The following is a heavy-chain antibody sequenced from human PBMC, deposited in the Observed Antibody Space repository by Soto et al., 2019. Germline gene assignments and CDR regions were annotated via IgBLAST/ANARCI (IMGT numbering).Heavy chain of an antibody. D-gene: IGHD1-26*01. CDR3: TRGGGGPGRY. CDR1: GGSLSDYH. CDR2: IEQGGST. Sequence: QVQPQQWGAGLLKPSETLSLTCAVYGGSLSDYHWSWIRQPPGKGLEWIGEIEQGGSTNYNPSLQSRVAISIDTSKKQFSLKLLSVTAADTAVYYCTRGGGGPGRYWGQGTLVTVSS. V-gene: IGHV4-34*01. J-gene: IGHJ4*02.